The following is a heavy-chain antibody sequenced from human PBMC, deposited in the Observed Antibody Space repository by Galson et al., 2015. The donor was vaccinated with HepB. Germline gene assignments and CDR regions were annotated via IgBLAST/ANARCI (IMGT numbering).Heavy chain of an antibody. D-gene: IGHD6-6*01. CDR3: AKVKEEYSSSSGYFDY. CDR2: ISYDGSNK. J-gene: IGHJ4*02. CDR1: GFTFSSYG. Sequence: SLRLSCAASGFTFSSYGMHWVRQAPGKGLEWVAVISYDGSNKYYADSVKGRFTISRDNSKNTLYLQMNSLRAEDTAVYYCAKVKEEYSSSSGYFDYWGQGTLVTVSS. V-gene: IGHV3-30*18.